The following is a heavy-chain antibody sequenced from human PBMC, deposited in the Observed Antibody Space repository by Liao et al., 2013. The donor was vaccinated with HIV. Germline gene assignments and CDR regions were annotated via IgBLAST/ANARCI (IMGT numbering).Heavy chain of an antibody. CDR3: ARVGMTTITGYYYYIDL. V-gene: IGHV4-39*02. J-gene: IGHJ6*03. Sequence: QLQLQESGPGLVKPSETLSLACTVSGGSISGKTYHWGWIRQPPGKGLEWIGSVYYDGSTYYNPSLRSRVTISVDTSKNYFSLRLSSVTAADTAVYYCARVGMTTITGYYYYIDLWGKGTTVTVSS. D-gene: IGHD5-24*01. CDR2: VYYDGST. CDR1: GGSISGKTYH.